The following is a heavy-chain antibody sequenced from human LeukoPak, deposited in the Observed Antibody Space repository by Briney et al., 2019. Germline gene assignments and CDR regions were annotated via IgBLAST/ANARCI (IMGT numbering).Heavy chain of an antibody. CDR1: GFTFSNYA. V-gene: IGHV3-64D*06. Sequence: PGGSLRLSCSASGFTFSNYAIHWVRQAPGKVLEFVSAISPSGGSTYYADSVKGRFTISRDNSKNMLYLQMSSLRPEDTAVYYCVKLLVEMRVLLPYFDYWGQGTLVTVSS. J-gene: IGHJ4*02. CDR2: ISPSGGST. CDR3: VKLLVEMRVLLPYFDY. D-gene: IGHD2-15*01.